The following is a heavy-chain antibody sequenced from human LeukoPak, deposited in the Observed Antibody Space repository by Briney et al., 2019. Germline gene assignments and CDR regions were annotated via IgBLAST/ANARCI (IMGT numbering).Heavy chain of an antibody. V-gene: IGHV3-30*02. CDR3: STEDGSGYYWKFDY. J-gene: IGHJ4*02. Sequence: PGGSLRLSCAASGFSFNNYGMHWVRQAPGKGLEWVAFIRYDGSNKYYADSVKGRFTISRDNSKNTLYLQMNSLRAEDTAVYYCSTEDGSGYYWKFDYWGQGTLLTVSS. D-gene: IGHD3-22*01. CDR2: IRYDGSNK. CDR1: GFSFNNYG.